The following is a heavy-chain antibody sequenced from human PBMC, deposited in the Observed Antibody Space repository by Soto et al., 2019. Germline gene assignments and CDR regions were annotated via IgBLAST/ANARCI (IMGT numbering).Heavy chain of an antibody. J-gene: IGHJ6*02. Sequence: PSETLSLTCTVSGGSISRGTYSWGWIRQPPGKGLEWIGTFYYSGSTNYNPSLKSRVTMSVDTSKNQFSLKVSSVTAADTALYYCARLGGYCTTSCYGYYAMDVWGQGTTVTVS. CDR1: GGSISRGTYS. CDR3: ARLGGYCTTSCYGYYAMDV. V-gene: IGHV4-39*01. CDR2: FYYSGST. D-gene: IGHD2-8*01.